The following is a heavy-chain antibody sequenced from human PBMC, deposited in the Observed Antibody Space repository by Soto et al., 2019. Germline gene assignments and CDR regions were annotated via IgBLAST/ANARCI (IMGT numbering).Heavy chain of an antibody. Sequence: EVQLVESGGGLVQPGESLRLSCAASGFTFSDYWIHWVRQAPGKGLVWVSRIKFDGSSANYADSVKGRFTISRDNAKDTAYLQMNSLGAEDTAVYYCAKGVRGHYGFDVWGQGTMVTVSS. CDR2: IKFDGSSA. CDR3: AKGVRGHYGFDV. D-gene: IGHD3-10*01. J-gene: IGHJ3*01. V-gene: IGHV3-74*01. CDR1: GFTFSDYW.